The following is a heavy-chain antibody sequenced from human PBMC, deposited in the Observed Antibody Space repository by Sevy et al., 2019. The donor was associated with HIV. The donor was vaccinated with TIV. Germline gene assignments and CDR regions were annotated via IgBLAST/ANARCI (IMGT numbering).Heavy chain of an antibody. D-gene: IGHD1-20*01. CDR3: ARDGLTYGGMDV. CDR2: TYYRSKWYN. V-gene: IGHV6-1*01. CDR1: RDSVSSNSAA. Sequence: SQTLSLTCAISRDSVSSNSAAWNWIRQSPSRGLEWLGRTYYRSKWYNDYAVSVKSRITINPDTSKNQVSLQLNSVTPEDTAIYYCARDGLTYGGMDVWGQGTTVTVSS. J-gene: IGHJ6*02.